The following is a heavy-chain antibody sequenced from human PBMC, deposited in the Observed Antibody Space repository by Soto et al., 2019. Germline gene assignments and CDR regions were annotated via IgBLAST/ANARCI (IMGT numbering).Heavy chain of an antibody. CDR3: ARESEDLTSNFDY. J-gene: IGHJ4*02. V-gene: IGHV3-21*06. Sequence: GGSLRLSCEASGFTFTRYSMNWVPQAPGKGLEWVSSISSTTTYIYYGDSMKGRFTISRDNAKNSLYLEMNSLRAEDNAVYYCARESEDLTSNFDYWGQGTLVTVSS. CDR2: ISSTTTYI. CDR1: GFTFTRYS.